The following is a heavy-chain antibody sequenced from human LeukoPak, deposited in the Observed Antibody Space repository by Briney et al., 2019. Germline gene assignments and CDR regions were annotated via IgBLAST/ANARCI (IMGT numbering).Heavy chain of an antibody. CDR1: GFAFSNAW. D-gene: IGHD3-10*01. Sequence: GGSLRLSCAASGFAFSNAWMNWVRQSPGKGLEWVGRIKPNSDDGTTDYAAPVKGRITISRDDSKNTLFLQMNSLKNEDTAVYYCTTYTFGSPYWGQGTLVTVSS. CDR2: IKPNSDDGTT. J-gene: IGHJ4*02. V-gene: IGHV3-15*07. CDR3: TTYTFGSPY.